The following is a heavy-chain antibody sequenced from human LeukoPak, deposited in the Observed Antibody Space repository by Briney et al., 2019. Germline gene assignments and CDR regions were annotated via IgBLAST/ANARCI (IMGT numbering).Heavy chain of an antibody. D-gene: IGHD5-18*01. J-gene: IGHJ4*02. CDR1: GFTFSSYA. CDR3: AKGGHDSYGTYFDY. Sequence: GGSLRLSCAASGFTFSSYAMSWVRQPPGKGLEWVSAISGSGGTTYYADSVKGRFTISRDNSKNTLYLQMNSLRAEDTAVYYCAKGGHDSYGTYFDYWGQGTLATVSS. CDR2: ISGSGGTT. V-gene: IGHV3-23*01.